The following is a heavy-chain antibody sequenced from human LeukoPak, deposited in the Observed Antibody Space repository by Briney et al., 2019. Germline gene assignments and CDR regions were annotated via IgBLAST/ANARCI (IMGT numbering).Heavy chain of an antibody. CDR1: GFTFSSYA. V-gene: IGHV3-23*01. D-gene: IGHD2-15*01. J-gene: IGHJ6*02. CDR3: AKATYCSGGSCYPYYYGMDV. CDR2: ISGSGGST. Sequence: GGSLRLSCAASGFTFSSYAMSWVRQAPGKGLEWVSAISGSGGSTYYADSVKGRFTISRDNSKNTLYLQMNSLRAEDTAVYYCAKATYCSGGSCYPYYYGMDVWGQGTTVTVSS.